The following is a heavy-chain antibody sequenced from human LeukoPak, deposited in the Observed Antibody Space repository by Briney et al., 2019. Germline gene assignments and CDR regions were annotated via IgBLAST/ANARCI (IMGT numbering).Heavy chain of an antibody. Sequence: GGSLRLSCTVSGFTVSSNSMSWVRQAPGKGLEWVSFIYSDNTHYSDSVKGRFTISRDNSKNTLYLQMNSLRAEDTAVYYCARDREYSSSSSTDYYYYMDVWGKGTTVTVSS. CDR1: GFTVSSNS. V-gene: IGHV3-53*01. CDR3: ARDREYSSSSSTDYYYYMDV. D-gene: IGHD6-6*01. J-gene: IGHJ6*03. CDR2: IYSDNT.